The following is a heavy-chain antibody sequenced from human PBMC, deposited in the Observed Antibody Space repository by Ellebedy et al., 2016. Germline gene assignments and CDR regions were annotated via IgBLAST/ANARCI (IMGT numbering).Heavy chain of an antibody. V-gene: IGHV4-31*03. CDR2: IHDSGST. CDR3: ARHGGSFGITMIVVFGPSAFDI. J-gene: IGHJ3*02. Sequence: SETLSLTXTVSGGSISRGAYFWSWIRQHPGKGLEWIGYIHDSGSTYYNPSLKSRVSTSVDTSKNQLSLKLSSVTAADTAVYYCARHGGSFGITMIVVFGPSAFDIWGQGTMVTVSS. CDR1: GGSISRGAYF. D-gene: IGHD3-22*01.